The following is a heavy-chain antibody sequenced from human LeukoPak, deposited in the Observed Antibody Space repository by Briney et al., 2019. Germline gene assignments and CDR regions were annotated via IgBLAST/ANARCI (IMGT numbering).Heavy chain of an antibody. Sequence: ASVKVSCKASGGTFSSYAISWVRQAPGQGLEWMGIINPSGGSTSYAQKFQGRVTMTRDMSTSTVYMELSSLRSEDTAVYYCARDVNGEGRDWFDPWGQGTLVTVSS. CDR1: GGTFSSYA. D-gene: IGHD3-10*01. V-gene: IGHV1-46*01. CDR3: ARDVNGEGRDWFDP. J-gene: IGHJ5*02. CDR2: INPSGGST.